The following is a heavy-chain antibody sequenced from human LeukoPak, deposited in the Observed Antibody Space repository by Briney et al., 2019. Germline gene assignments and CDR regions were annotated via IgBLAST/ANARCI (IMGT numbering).Heavy chain of an antibody. D-gene: IGHD1-1*01. J-gene: IGHJ4*02. CDR3: ARDGNGKSLDFDY. V-gene: IGHV3-7*01. Sequence: GGSLRLSCAASGFTYTTYWMTWVRQAPGKGLEWVANIKEDGSEKNYVDSVKGRFTISSDNAKNSLYLQMNSLRAEDTAVYYCARDGNGKSLDFDYWGQGTLVTVSS. CDR1: GFTYTTYW. CDR2: IKEDGSEK.